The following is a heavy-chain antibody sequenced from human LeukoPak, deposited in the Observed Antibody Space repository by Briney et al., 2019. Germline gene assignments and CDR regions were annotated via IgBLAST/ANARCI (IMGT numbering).Heavy chain of an antibody. CDR2: INTNSGGT. D-gene: IGHD3-3*01. J-gene: IGHJ4*02. Sequence: ASVKVSCKASGYTFTGYYMHWVRQAPGQGLEWMGWINTNSGGTNYAQKFQGRVTMTRDTSISTAYMELSRLRSDDTAVYYCARVYTYYDFWSGYYDYWGQGTLVTVSS. V-gene: IGHV1-2*02. CDR1: GYTFTGYY. CDR3: ARVYTYYDFWSGYYDY.